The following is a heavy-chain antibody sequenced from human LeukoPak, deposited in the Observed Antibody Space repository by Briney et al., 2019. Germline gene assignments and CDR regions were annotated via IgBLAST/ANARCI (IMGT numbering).Heavy chain of an antibody. V-gene: IGHV3-23*01. J-gene: IGHJ5*02. Sequence: SGGSTYYADSVKGRFTISRDNSKNTLYLQMNSLRAEDTAVYYCARGSDYSDYLPENLFDPWGQGALVTVSS. D-gene: IGHD4-11*01. CDR2: SGGST. CDR3: ARGSDYSDYLPENLFDP.